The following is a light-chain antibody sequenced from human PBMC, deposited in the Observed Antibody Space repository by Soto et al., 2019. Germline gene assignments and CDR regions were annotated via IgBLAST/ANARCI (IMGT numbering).Light chain of an antibody. CDR1: QSVSSSY. CDR3: QQYDNSPQVT. J-gene: IGKJ5*01. V-gene: IGKV3-20*01. CDR2: DAS. Sequence: EIVLTQSPGTLSLSPGERATLSCRASQSVSSSYLAWYQQKPGQAPRLLIYDASSRATGIPDRFSGSGSGTDFTLTISRLEPEDFAVYYCQQYDNSPQVTFGQGTRLEIK.